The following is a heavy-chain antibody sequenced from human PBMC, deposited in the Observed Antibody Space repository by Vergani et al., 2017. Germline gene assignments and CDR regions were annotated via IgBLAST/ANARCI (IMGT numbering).Heavy chain of an antibody. V-gene: IGHV3-13*01. CDR3: AKVGRSEVAGTFGAFDI. Sequence: EVDLVESGGGLAQPGGSLRLSCAASGFTFSTYDMHWVRQATGKGLKWVSAIGTAGDTYYPGSVKGRFTISRDNSKNTLFLHMNSLRPEDTAVYYCAKVGRSEVAGTFGAFDIWGQGTMVTVSS. CDR1: GFTFSTYD. J-gene: IGHJ3*02. D-gene: IGHD6-19*01. CDR2: IGTAGDT.